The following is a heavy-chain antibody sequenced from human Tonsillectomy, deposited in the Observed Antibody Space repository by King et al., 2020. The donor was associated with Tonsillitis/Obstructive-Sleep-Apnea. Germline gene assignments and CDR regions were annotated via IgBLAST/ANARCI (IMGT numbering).Heavy chain of an antibody. Sequence: VQLVESGGGLVKPGGSLRLSCAASGFTFTDFYMSWIRQTPGKGLEWVSYISNSRSYTYYADSVKGRFTISRDNAKNSLYLQMNSLRAEDTAVYYCGSGNYGDWLDSWGQGTLVTVSS. D-gene: IGHD4-17*01. CDR2: ISNSRSYT. J-gene: IGHJ5*01. V-gene: IGHV3-11*05. CDR1: GFTFTDFY. CDR3: GSGNYGDWLDS.